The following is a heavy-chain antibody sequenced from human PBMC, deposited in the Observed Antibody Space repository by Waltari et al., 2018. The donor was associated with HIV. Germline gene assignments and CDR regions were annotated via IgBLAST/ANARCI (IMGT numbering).Heavy chain of an antibody. Sequence: EVLLLESGGGWVQPGGYLRLSSAASAFTFSSYAMSWARQAPGKGLEWVSVISGIGGSTYYADFVKGRFTISRDNSKNTLYLQMNSLRAEDTAVYYCAKEGIAGRPSVPDYWGQGTLVTVSS. D-gene: IGHD6-6*01. V-gene: IGHV3-23*01. CDR2: ISGIGGST. J-gene: IGHJ4*02. CDR3: AKEGIAGRPSVPDY. CDR1: AFTFSSYA.